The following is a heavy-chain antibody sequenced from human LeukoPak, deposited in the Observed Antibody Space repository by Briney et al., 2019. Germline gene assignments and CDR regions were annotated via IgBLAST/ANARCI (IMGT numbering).Heavy chain of an antibody. CDR3: AKENPVGGTNYFDY. J-gene: IGHJ4*02. V-gene: IGHV3-23*01. D-gene: IGHD1-26*01. CDR2: ITGSGDST. Sequence: GGSLRLSCAASGFIFSTYAMSWVRQAPGKGLEWVSAITGSGDSTYYADSVKGRFTISRDNSKNTLSLQMNSLRAEDTAVYYCAKENPVGGTNYFDYWGQGTLVTVPS. CDR1: GFIFSTYA.